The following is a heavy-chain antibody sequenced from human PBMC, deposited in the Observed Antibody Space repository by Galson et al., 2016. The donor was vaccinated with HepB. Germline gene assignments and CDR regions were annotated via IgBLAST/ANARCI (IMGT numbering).Heavy chain of an antibody. D-gene: IGHD6-19*01. V-gene: IGHV3-23*01. J-gene: IGHJ4*02. CDR2: MSASGDSA. Sequence: SLRLSCAASGFTFSNYAMSWVRQAPGKGLEWVSAMSASGDSAYYTDSVKGRFAISRDNSKNTLYLKMNSLRAEDTVLYYCAKDRFGWYGYYFDYWGQGTLVTVSS. CDR3: AKDRFGWYGYYFDY. CDR1: GFTFSNYA.